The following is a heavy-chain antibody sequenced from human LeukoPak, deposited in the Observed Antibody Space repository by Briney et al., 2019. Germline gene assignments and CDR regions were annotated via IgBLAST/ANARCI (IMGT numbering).Heavy chain of an antibody. CDR1: GFTFSSYS. J-gene: IGHJ2*01. CDR2: ISSTSSTI. V-gene: IGHV3-48*02. Sequence: PGGSLTLSCAASGFTFSSYSMNWVRQPPGKGLEWGAYISSTSSTIYYADSVKGRFTISRDNAKNSLYLQMHSLRDGDTAVYYCATGGYFDRWGRGTLVTVSS. CDR3: ATGGYFDR.